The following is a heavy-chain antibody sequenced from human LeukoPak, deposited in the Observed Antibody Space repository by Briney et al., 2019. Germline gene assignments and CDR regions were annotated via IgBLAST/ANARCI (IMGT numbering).Heavy chain of an antibody. CDR1: GGSFSGYY. CDR2: INHSGST. D-gene: IGHD6-19*01. J-gene: IGHJ6*02. V-gene: IGHV4-34*01. Sequence: PSETLSLTCAVYGGSFSGYYWSWIRQPPGKGLEWIGEINHSGSTNYNPSLKSRVTISVDTSKNQFSLKLSSVTAADTAVYYCARGRRSGWGLSYYYGMDVWGQGTTVTVS. CDR3: ARGRRSGWGLSYYYGMDV.